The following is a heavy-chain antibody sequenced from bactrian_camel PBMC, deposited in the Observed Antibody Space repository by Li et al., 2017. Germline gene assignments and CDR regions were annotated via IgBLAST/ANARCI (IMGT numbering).Heavy chain of an antibody. CDR3: AAVGGYCGRGRCRVDCDEYNY. J-gene: IGHJ4*01. CDR2: IFTDVFGT. Sequence: HVQLVESGGGSVQTGGSLTLSCVASGYTHRQYCTGWFRQAPGKGREGVAAIFTDVFGTYYADSVKGRFTVSKDNAANTLYLEMNSLEFDDVGKYYCAAVGGYCGRGRCRVDCDEYNYWGRGTQVTVS. V-gene: IGHV3S1*01. D-gene: IGHD5*01. CDR1: GYTHRQYC.